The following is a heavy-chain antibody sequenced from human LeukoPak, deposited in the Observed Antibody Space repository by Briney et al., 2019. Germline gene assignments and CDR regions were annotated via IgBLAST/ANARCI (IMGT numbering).Heavy chain of an antibody. Sequence: SQTLSLTCTVSGGSISSGSYYWSWIRQPAGKGLEWIGRIYTSGSTNYNPSLKSRVTISVDTSKNQFSLKLSSVTAADTAVYYCVWENYGELRRWGQGTLVTVSS. CDR3: VWENYGELRR. J-gene: IGHJ4*02. D-gene: IGHD1-26*01. V-gene: IGHV4-61*02. CDR1: GGSISSGSYY. CDR2: IYTSGST.